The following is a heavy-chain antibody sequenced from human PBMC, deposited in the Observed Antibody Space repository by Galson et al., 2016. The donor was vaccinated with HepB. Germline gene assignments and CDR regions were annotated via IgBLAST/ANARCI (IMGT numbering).Heavy chain of an antibody. J-gene: IGHJ4*02. CDR1: GFTVSSNY. D-gene: IGHD3-9*01. CDR3: ARARYYDILTGAFDS. V-gene: IGHV3-53*01. CDR2: IYRGGST. Sequence: SLRLSCAASGFTVSSNYMSWVRQAPGKGLEWVSIIYRGGSTFYTDSVRGRFTISRDDSANTLYLQMNSLRAEDTAVYYCARARYYDILTGAFDSWGQGTLVTVSS.